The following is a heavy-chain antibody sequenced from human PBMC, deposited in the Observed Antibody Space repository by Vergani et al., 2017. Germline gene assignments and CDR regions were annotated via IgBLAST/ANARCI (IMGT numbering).Heavy chain of an antibody. CDR3: ARPSEATTGPFQY. D-gene: IGHD1-14*01. J-gene: IGHJ4*02. CDR2: IYPGDSDT. Sequence: EIQLVQSGTEVKKTGESLRISCKTSGYNFTTHWIGWVRQVPGKGLEWMGIIYPGDSDTTYSPPFQGQVTISVDRAGSTAFLQWSSLKTSDSAMYYCARPSEATTGPFQYWGQGTLDSV. CDR1: GYNFTTHW. V-gene: IGHV5-51*03.